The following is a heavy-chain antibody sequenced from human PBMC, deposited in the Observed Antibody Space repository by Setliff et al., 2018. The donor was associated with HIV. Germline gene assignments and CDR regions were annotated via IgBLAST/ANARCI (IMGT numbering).Heavy chain of an antibody. J-gene: IGHJ4*02. Sequence: SETLSLTCTVSGGSVSNYYWTWIRQSAGKGLEWIGHINTSGSTKYNPSLKSRVTISVDTSKNQFSLKLTSVTAADTAMYFCARDGGDPRYSGTYNYWGQGALVTVSS. CDR2: INTSGST. D-gene: IGHD1-26*01. CDR1: GGSVSNYY. CDR3: ARDGGDPRYSGTYNY. V-gene: IGHV4-4*07.